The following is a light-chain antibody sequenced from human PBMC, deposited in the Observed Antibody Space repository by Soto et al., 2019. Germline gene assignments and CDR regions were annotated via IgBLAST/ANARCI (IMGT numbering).Light chain of an antibody. CDR1: VLPKQY. Sequence: SSELTQPPSVSVSPGQTARITCSGDVLPKQYAYWYQQKPGQAPVLVIYKDSERPSGIPERFSGSSSGTTVTLTISGVQAEDEADYYCQSADSSGTIQVFGGGTKLTVL. V-gene: IGLV3-25*03. J-gene: IGLJ2*01. CDR2: KDS. CDR3: QSADSSGTIQV.